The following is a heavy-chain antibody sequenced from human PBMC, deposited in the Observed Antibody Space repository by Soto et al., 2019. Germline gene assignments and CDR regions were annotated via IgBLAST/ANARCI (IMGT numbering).Heavy chain of an antibody. CDR3: AKSTIVAAGTGPFDL. D-gene: IGHD6-19*01. J-gene: IGHJ3*01. CDR2: ISGRGDST. CDR1: GFTFSSYA. V-gene: IGHV3-23*01. Sequence: PGGSLRLSCAASGFTFSSYAMNWVRRAPGKGLEWVSSISGRGDSTNHADSVKGRFSISRDNFRNTLYLQMDSLRVEDTAVYYCAKSTIVAAGTGPFDLWGQGTMVTVSS.